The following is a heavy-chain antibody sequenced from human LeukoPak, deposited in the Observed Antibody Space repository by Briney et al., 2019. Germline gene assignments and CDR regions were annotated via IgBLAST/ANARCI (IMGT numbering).Heavy chain of an antibody. CDR2: MNPNSGNT. J-gene: IGHJ4*02. CDR1: GYTFTSYD. CDR3: ARRITIFGVVITLGY. D-gene: IGHD3-3*01. V-gene: IGHV1-8*03. Sequence: GASVKVSCKASGYTFTSYDINWVRQATGQGLEWMGWMNPNSGNTGYAQKFQGRVTITRNTSISTAYMELSSLRSEDTAVYYCARRITIFGVVITLGYWGQGTLVTVSS.